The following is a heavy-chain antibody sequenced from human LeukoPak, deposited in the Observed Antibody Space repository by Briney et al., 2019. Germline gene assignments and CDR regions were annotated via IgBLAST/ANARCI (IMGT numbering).Heavy chain of an antibody. CDR1: GFTFSSYS. D-gene: IGHD3-16*01. J-gene: IGHJ4*02. CDR3: ARGRRGSLDY. CDR2: IRSSSSDI. V-gene: IGHV3-21*01. Sequence: PGGSLRLSCAASGFTFSSYSMNWVRQAPGKGLEWVSFIRSSSSDIYYADSVKGRFTISRDNAKNSLYLQMDSLRAEDTAVYYCARGRRGSLDYWGQGTLVTVSS.